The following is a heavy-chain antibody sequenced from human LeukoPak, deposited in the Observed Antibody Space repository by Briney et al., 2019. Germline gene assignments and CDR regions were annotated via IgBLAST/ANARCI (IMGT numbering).Heavy chain of an antibody. J-gene: IGHJ3*02. D-gene: IGHD3-22*01. Sequence: PSQTLSLTCTVSGGSISSGGYYWSWIRQHPGKGLEWIGYIYYSGSTYYNPSLKSRVTISVDTSKNQFSLKLSSVTAADTAVYYCARSTLRITMIVVVSPFDAFDIWGQGTMVTVSS. CDR2: IYYSGST. CDR1: GGSISSGGYY. CDR3: ARSTLRITMIVVVSPFDAFDI. V-gene: IGHV4-31*03.